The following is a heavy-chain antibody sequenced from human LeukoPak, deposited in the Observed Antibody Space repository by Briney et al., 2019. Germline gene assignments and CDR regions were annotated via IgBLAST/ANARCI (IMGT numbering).Heavy chain of an antibody. CDR3: AGGQGWLLDY. CDR2: IKQDGSEQ. D-gene: IGHD2-15*01. V-gene: IGHV3-7*05. CDR1: GFTFGDYA. J-gene: IGHJ4*02. Sequence: GGSLRLSCTGSGFTFGDYAMSWVRQAPGKGLEWVANIKQDGSEQYYVDSVRGRFTISRDNAKNSLFLQMNSLRVEDTAVYYCAGGQGWLLDYWGQGTLVTVSS.